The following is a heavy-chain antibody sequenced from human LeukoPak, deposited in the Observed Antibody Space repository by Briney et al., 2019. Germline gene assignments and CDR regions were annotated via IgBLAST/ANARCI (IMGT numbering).Heavy chain of an antibody. CDR3: ARDRTGTGDYYFDY. CDR2: ISARGTST. V-gene: IGHV3-23*01. CDR1: GFIFSSYA. D-gene: IGHD3-9*01. Sequence: GGSLRLSCAASGFIFSSYAMSWVRQAPGMGLESVSAISARGTSTYYADSVKGRFTISRDNAKNSLYLQMNSLRAEDTAVYYCARDRTGTGDYYFDYWGQGTLVTVSS. J-gene: IGHJ4*02.